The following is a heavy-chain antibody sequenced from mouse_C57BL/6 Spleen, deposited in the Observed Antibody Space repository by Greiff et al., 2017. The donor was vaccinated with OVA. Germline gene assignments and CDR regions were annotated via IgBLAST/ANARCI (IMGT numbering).Heavy chain of an antibody. CDR2: IDPSDSYT. CDR3: ARSPYYSNYLYAMDY. V-gene: IGHV1-59*01. CDR1: GYTFTSYW. J-gene: IGHJ4*01. D-gene: IGHD2-5*01. Sequence: QVQLKESGAELVRPGTSVKLSCKASGYTFTSYWMHWVKQRPGQGLEWIGVIDPSDSYTNYNQKFKGKATLTVDTSSSTAYMQLSSLTSEDSAVYYCARSPYYSNYLYAMDYWGQGTSVTVSS.